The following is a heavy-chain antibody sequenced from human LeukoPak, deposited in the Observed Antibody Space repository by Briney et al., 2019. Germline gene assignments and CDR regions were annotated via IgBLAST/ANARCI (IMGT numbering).Heavy chain of an antibody. CDR3: VRDDHYHSSAFDP. V-gene: IGHV3-74*01. CDR1: GFTFRTYW. D-gene: IGHD3-22*01. Sequence: GGSLRLSCAASGFTFRTYWMHWVRQGPGKGLVWVSCISPDGYTTTYADSVKGRVTISRANAKNMLYLEMNSLRAEDTAVYYCVRDDHYHSSAFDPWGQGSLVTVSS. J-gene: IGHJ5*02. CDR2: ISPDGYTT.